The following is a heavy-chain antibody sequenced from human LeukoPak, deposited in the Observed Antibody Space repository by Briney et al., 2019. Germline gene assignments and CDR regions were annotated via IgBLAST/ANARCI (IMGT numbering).Heavy chain of an antibody. CDR3: ARVGALRCMEWTDY. Sequence: TGGSVRLSCAASGFTFSSYWMSWVREAPGKGLVGVAHIEQEGSEKYYVDSVKGRFTISRDNAKNSLYLQMNSRRAEDTAVYYYARVGALRCMEWTDYWGQGTLVTVSS. CDR2: IEQEGSEK. V-gene: IGHV3-7*04. J-gene: IGHJ4*02. D-gene: IGHD3-3*01. CDR1: GFTFSSYW.